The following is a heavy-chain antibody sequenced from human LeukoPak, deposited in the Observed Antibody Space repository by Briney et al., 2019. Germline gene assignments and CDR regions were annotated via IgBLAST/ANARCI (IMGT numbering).Heavy chain of an antibody. D-gene: IGHD4-11*01. CDR1: GGSVNSGSYF. V-gene: IGHV4-61*01. CDR3: ATDYSNFYGMDV. Sequence: PSETLSLTCTVSGGSVNSGSYFWSWFRQPPGRGLEWIGYIQNSATTNYNPSLESRVTIFVDSSKDQFSLRVTSVTAADTAVYYCATDYSNFYGMDVWGQGTTVTVSS. J-gene: IGHJ6*02. CDR2: IQNSATT.